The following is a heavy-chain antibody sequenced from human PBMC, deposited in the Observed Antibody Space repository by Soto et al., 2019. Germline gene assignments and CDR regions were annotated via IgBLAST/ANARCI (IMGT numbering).Heavy chain of an antibody. D-gene: IGHD6-19*01. CDR3: AREEIAVAGTVFDY. CDR2: ISSSSSTI. J-gene: IGHJ4*02. Sequence: EVQLVESGGGLVQPGGSLRLSCAASGFTFSSYSMNWVRQAPGKGLEWVSYISSSSSTIYYADSVKGRFTISRDKAKNALYRQMNSLRDEDTAVYYCAREEIAVAGTVFDYWGQGTLVTVSS. V-gene: IGHV3-48*02. CDR1: GFTFSSYS.